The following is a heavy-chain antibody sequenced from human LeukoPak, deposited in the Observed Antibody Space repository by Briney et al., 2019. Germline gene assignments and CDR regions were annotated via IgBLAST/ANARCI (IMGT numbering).Heavy chain of an antibody. D-gene: IGHD3-3*01. CDR2: IIPILGIA. J-gene: IGHJ6*03. CDR3: ASLLLGDFWSGYYIRGVRYYYYMDV. V-gene: IGHV1-69*02. Sequence: ASVKVSCKASGGTFSSYTISWVRQAPGQGLEWMGRIIPILGIANYAQKFQGRVTITADKSTSTAYMELSSLRSEDTAVYYCASLLLGDFWSGYYIRGVRYYYYMDVWGKGTTVTVSS. CDR1: GGTFSSYT.